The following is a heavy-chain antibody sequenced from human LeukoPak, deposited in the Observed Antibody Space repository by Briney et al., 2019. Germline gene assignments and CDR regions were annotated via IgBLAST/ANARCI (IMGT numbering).Heavy chain of an antibody. J-gene: IGHJ3*02. Sequence: SETLSLTCTVSGGSISSSSYYWGWIRQPPGKGLEWIGSIYYSGSTYYNPSLKSRVTISVDTSKNQFSLKLSSVTAADTAVYYCARVIKGTTVTTDAFDIWGQGTMVTVSS. V-gene: IGHV4-39*07. CDR2: IYYSGST. D-gene: IGHD4-17*01. CDR1: GGSISSSSYY. CDR3: ARVIKGTTVTTDAFDI.